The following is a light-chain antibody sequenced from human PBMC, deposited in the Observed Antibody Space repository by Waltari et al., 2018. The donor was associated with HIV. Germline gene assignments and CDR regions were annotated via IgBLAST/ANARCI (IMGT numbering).Light chain of an antibody. CDR1: QSIRSN. CDR2: AAS. CDR3: EQSYNSPRT. J-gene: IGKJ1*01. V-gene: IGKV1-39*01. Sequence: DIQMTQSPSSLSASIGGRVTITCRSSQSIRSNLNWYQQKPGKAPKLLIYAASSLQSGVPSRFSGSGSGTEFTLTISSLQPEDFVTYHCEQSYNSPRTFGQGTKVEIK.